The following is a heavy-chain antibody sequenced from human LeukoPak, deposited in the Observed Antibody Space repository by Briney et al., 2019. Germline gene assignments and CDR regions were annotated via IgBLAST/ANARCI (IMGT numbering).Heavy chain of an antibody. Sequence: GGSLRLSCVASGFTFTTYSLNWVRQAPGKGLEWVSSISSTSSYIYYADSVKGRFTLSRDNAKNSIYLQMDSLRAEDTAVYYCARDFNIVVVVAASRRLSRGMDVWGQGTTVTVSS. CDR2: ISSTSSYI. D-gene: IGHD2-15*01. CDR1: GFTFTTYS. CDR3: ARDFNIVVVVAASRRLSRGMDV. V-gene: IGHV3-21*01. J-gene: IGHJ6*02.